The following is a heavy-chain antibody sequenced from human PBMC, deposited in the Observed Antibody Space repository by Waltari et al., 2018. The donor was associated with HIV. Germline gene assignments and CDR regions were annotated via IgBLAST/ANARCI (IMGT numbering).Heavy chain of an antibody. CDR3: ARASEDIVVVVAAIQH. CDR1: GGSISSSSYY. D-gene: IGHD2-15*01. V-gene: IGHV4-39*07. Sequence: QLQLQESGPGLVKPSETLSLTCTVSGGSISSSSYYWGWIRQPPGKGLEWIGSIYYSGSTYYHPSLKSRVTISVDTSKNQFSLKLSSVTAADTAVYYCARASEDIVVVVAAIQHWGQGTLVTVSS. CDR2: IYYSGST. J-gene: IGHJ1*01.